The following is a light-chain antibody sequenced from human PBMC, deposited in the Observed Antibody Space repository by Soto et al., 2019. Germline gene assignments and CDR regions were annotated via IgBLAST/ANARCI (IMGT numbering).Light chain of an antibody. Sequence: DIQMTQSPSSLSASVGDSVTITCRASQSISNYLNWYQQKPGKAPKLLIFAASSLQSGVPSRFSGSGSGTDFTLTISSLQPEDFAAYSCQQSYSTPTTFGPGTKVDI. CDR3: QQSYSTPTT. J-gene: IGKJ3*01. CDR2: AAS. CDR1: QSISNY. V-gene: IGKV1-39*01.